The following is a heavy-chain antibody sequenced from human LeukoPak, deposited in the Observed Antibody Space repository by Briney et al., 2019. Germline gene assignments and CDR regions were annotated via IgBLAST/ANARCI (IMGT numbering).Heavy chain of an antibody. J-gene: IGHJ4*02. D-gene: IGHD2-21*01. V-gene: IGHV1-2*02. CDR2: ITHKSGAT. Sequence: ASVKVSCKASGYTFTDYYIHWVRQAPGQEFEWMGWITHKSGATKFAQKFQGRVTLTRDTSIRIVYMELSNLISDDTATYYCVSWAGGNSDVASFDYWGQGTLVTVSS. CDR1: GYTFTDYY. CDR3: VSWAGGNSDVASFDY.